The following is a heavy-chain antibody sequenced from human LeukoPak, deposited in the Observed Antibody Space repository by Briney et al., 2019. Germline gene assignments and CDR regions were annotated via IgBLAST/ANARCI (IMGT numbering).Heavy chain of an antibody. V-gene: IGHV3-33*01. Sequence: GGSLRLSCAASGFTFSSYGMHWVRQAPGKGLEWVAVIWYDGSNKYYADSVKGRFTISRDNSKNTLYLQMNSLRAEDTAVYYCAHSGHCSGGSCYAFDYWGQGTLVTVSS. CDR1: GFTFSSYG. J-gene: IGHJ4*02. CDR2: IWYDGSNK. D-gene: IGHD2-15*01. CDR3: AHSGHCSGGSCYAFDY.